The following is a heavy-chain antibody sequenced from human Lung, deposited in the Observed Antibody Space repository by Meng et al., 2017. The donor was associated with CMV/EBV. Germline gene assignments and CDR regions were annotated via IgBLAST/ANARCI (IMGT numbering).Heavy chain of an antibody. CDR2: ISYDGNNY. V-gene: IGHV3-30-3*01. J-gene: IGHJ4*02. D-gene: IGHD3-3*01. CDR1: FNFSNYA. CDR3: SRGGPGMRFVEWFSFDF. Sequence: FNFSNYAMNWVRQAPGRGLEWLAVISYDGNNYYYADSGKGRFTISRDNSKNTVFLQMNSLRGEDTAVYYCSRGGPGMRFVEWFSFDFWGQGALVTVSS.